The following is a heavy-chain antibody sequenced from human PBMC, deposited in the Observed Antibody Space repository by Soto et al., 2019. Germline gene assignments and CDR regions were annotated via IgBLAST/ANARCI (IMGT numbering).Heavy chain of an antibody. CDR1: GGTFSSYT. Sequence: QVQLVQSGAEVKKPGSSVKVSCKASGGTFSSYTISWVRQAPGQGLEWMGRIIPILGIANYAQKFQGRVTITADKSTSTAYMELSSLRSEDPAVYYCARMSVAGTGMDVWGQGTTVTVSS. CDR2: IIPILGIA. J-gene: IGHJ6*02. CDR3: ARMSVAGTGMDV. V-gene: IGHV1-69*02. D-gene: IGHD6-19*01.